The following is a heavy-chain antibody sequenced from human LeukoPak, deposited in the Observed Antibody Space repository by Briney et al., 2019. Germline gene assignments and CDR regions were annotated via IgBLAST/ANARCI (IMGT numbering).Heavy chain of an antibody. J-gene: IGHJ4*02. CDR2: ISDGGGAI. D-gene: IGHD2-2*01. Sequence: GGSLRLSCAASGFTFSSYVMSWVRQAPGKGLEWVSTISDGGGAIYYVDSVKGRFTISRDNSKNTVYLQMSSLRADDTAVSYCARSSYCSTISCYLDYWGRGTLITVSS. CDR1: GFTFSSYV. V-gene: IGHV3-23*01. CDR3: ARSSYCSTISCYLDY.